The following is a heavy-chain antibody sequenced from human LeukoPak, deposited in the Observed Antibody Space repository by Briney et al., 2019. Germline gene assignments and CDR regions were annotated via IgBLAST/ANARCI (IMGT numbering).Heavy chain of an antibody. CDR2: IYYSGST. V-gene: IGHV4-59*01. CDR3: ARAHGIAAAYDY. D-gene: IGHD6-13*01. Sequence: SEKDSLTCTVSGGSISSYYWSWTRQPPGKGLEWIGYIYYSGSTNYNPSLKSRVTISVDTSKNQFSLELSSVTAADTAVYYCARAHGIAAAYDYWGQGTLVTVSS. J-gene: IGHJ4*02. CDR1: GGSISSYY.